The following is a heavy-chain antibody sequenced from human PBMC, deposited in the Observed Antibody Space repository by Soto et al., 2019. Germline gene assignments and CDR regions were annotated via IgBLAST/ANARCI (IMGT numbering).Heavy chain of an antibody. CDR1: GFTFSNVW. J-gene: IGHJ4*02. Sequence: LRLSCVVSGFTFSNVWMSWVRQAPGKGLEWVGRIKSKTDGGTTNYAAPVKGRFTISRDDSKNTLYLQMNSLKTEDTAVYFCSTAPISLWGQGTLVTVSS. CDR2: IKSKTDGGTT. CDR3: STAPISL. V-gene: IGHV3-15*01.